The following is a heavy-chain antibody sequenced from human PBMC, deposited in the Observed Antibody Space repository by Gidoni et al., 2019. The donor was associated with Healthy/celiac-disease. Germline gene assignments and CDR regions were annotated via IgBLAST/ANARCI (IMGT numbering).Heavy chain of an antibody. CDR3: ARDQIAPLYYYDSSGYSLEAFDI. D-gene: IGHD3-22*01. CDR1: GYSISSCYY. Sequence: QVQLQESGPGLVKPSETLSLTCAVSGYSISSCYYWGWIRQPPGKGLEWIGSIYHSGSTYYNPSLKSRVTISVDTSKNQFSLKLSSVTAADTAVCYCARDQIAPLYYYDSSGYSLEAFDIWGQGTMVTVSS. CDR2: IYHSGST. J-gene: IGHJ3*02. V-gene: IGHV4-38-2*02.